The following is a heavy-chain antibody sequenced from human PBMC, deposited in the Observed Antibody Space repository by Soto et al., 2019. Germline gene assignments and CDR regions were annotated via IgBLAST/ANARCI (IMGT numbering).Heavy chain of an antibody. D-gene: IGHD1-1*01. CDR1: GFTFSSFW. V-gene: IGHV3-74*01. CDR2: INTDGSDT. J-gene: IGHJ6*02. CDR3: ARDALTGNTVSGLHV. Sequence: EVQLVESGGGLVQPGGSLRLSCAASGFTFSSFWMHWVRQAPGKGLEWVSRINTDGSDTAYADSVKGRFTISRDHAKSTSERQGTSLRAEAAAVYYCARDALTGNTVSGLHVWGQGATVTVSS.